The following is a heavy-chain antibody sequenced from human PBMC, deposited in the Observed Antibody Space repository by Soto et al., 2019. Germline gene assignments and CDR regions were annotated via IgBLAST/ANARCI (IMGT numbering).Heavy chain of an antibody. CDR3: XXXXXYYLDY. CDR2: INAGNGNT. Sequence: QVQLVQSGAEVKKPGASVKVSCKASGYTFTSYAMHWVRQAPGQRLEWMGWINAGNGNTKYSQKFQGRVTITRDTSASTAXXXXXXXXXXXXXXXXXXXXXXYYLDYWGQGTLVTV. V-gene: IGHV1-3*01. CDR1: GYTFTSYA. J-gene: IGHJ4*02. D-gene: IGHD3-10*01.